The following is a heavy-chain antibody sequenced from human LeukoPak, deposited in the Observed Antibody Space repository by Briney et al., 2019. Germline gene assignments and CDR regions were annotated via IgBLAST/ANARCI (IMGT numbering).Heavy chain of an antibody. CDR1: GYSFTSYW. Sequence: GESLKISCKGSGYSFTSYWIGWVRQMPGKGLEWMGIIYPGDSDTRHSPSFQGQVTISADKSISTAYLQWSSLKASDTAMYYCARHPLTRCSSTSCYPYYFDYWGQGTLVTVSS. D-gene: IGHD2-2*01. J-gene: IGHJ4*02. CDR2: IYPGDSDT. V-gene: IGHV5-51*01. CDR3: ARHPLTRCSSTSCYPYYFDY.